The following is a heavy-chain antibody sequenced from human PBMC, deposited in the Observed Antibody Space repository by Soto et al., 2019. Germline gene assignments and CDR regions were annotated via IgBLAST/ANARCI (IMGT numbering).Heavy chain of an antibody. Sequence: EVQLLESGGGLVQPGGSLRLSCVVSGFTFSSYAMTWVRQPPGKGLEWVSSISGSGGTTYYADTGKGRFTISRDNSKNTLSPQMNSLRAEDTAIYYCAKPPDIVATTIYYYGLDVRGQGTAVTVSS. D-gene: IGHD5-12*01. V-gene: IGHV3-23*01. CDR2: ISGSGGTT. CDR1: GFTFSSYA. J-gene: IGHJ6*02. CDR3: AKPPDIVATTIYYYGLDV.